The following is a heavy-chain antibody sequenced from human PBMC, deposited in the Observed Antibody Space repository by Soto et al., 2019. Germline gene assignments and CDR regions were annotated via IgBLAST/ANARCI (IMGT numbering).Heavy chain of an antibody. J-gene: IGHJ5*02. V-gene: IGHV1-18*01. D-gene: IGHD1-1*01. CDR3: ERDWKGAEGCDP. CDR2: IGADNGDT. Sequence: QVQLVQSGAEVKKPGASVKVSCKASGYTFSTYGFSWVRQAPGQGLEWMGWIGADNGDTNYAQNFQGRVTMTTDTSTTTSYMELRSLTSDDTAVYFCERDWKGAEGCDPWGHGTLVTVSS. CDR1: GYTFSTYG.